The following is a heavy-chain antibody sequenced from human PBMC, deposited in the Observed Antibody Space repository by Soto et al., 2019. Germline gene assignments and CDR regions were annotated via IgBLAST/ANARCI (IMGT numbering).Heavy chain of an antibody. D-gene: IGHD4-17*01. CDR3: ASSLTTVTFFDY. CDR2: IYYSGST. Sequence: SETLSLTCTVSGGSISSYYWSWIRQPPGKGLEWIGYIYYSGSTNYNPSLKSRVTISVDTSKNQFSLKLSSVTAADTAVYYCASSLTTVTFFDYWGQGTLVTVSS. J-gene: IGHJ4*02. CDR1: GGSISSYY. V-gene: IGHV4-59*08.